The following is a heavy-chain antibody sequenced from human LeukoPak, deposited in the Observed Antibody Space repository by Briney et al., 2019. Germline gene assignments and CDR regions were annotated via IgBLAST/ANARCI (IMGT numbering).Heavy chain of an antibody. CDR3: ARDLYYSSGLFDC. V-gene: IGHV1-46*01. Sequence: ASAKVSCKASGYTFTNYYIHWVRQAPGQGLEWMGVVNPSGGNTRYAQKFQGRVTLTRDTSTSTVYMELSSLRSEDTAVYYCARDLYYSSGLFDCWGQGTLVTVSS. J-gene: IGHJ4*02. D-gene: IGHD3-10*01. CDR2: VNPSGGNT. CDR1: GYTFTNYY.